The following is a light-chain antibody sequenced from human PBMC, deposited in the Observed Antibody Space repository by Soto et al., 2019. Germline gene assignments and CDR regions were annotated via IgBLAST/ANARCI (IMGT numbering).Light chain of an antibody. CDR1: QSVSSY. J-gene: IGKJ5*01. Sequence: DIVWIQSRATPSLSPGERATLSCRASQSVSSYLAWYQPKPGQAPRLLIYDPTNRATGIPARFSDTVSGTDFTLPIRSLYKPEFVIQYCKPRKEWLTITFGQLTRLE. CDR2: DPT. V-gene: IGKV3-11*01. CDR3: KPRKEWLTIT.